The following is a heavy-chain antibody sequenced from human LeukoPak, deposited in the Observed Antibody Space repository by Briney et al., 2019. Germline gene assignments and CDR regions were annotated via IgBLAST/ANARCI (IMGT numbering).Heavy chain of an antibody. V-gene: IGHV1-24*01. CDR2: FDPEDGEA. CDR1: GYTFTGYY. J-gene: IGHJ4*02. D-gene: IGHD3-22*01. Sequence: ASVKVSCKASGYTFTGYYMHWVRQAPGKGLEWMGGFDPEDGEAIYAQKFQGRVTMTEDTSTDTAYMELSSLRSEDTAVYYCATVSYYDSSGYYFDYWGQGTLVTVSS. CDR3: ATVSYYDSSGYYFDY.